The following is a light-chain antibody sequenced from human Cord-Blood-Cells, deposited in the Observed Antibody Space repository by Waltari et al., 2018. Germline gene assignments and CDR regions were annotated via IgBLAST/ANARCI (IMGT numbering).Light chain of an antibody. V-gene: IGLV2-14*01. CDR3: SSYTSSSTLV. J-gene: IGLJ1*01. CDR2: EVS. Sequence: QSALTQPASVSGSPGQSITTSCTGTRSAVGAYNYVSWEQQHQGKAPTRMIYEVSNRPAGVSNRCSGSKSGNTASLTISGLQAEDEADYYCSSYTSSSTLVFGTGTKVTVL. CDR1: RSAVGAYNY.